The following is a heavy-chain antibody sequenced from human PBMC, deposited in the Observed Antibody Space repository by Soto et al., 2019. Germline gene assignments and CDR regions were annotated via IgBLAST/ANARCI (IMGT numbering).Heavy chain of an antibody. Sequence: EVQLLESGGGLVQPGGSLRLSCAASGFTFSSYAMSWVRQAPGKGLEWVSAISGSGGSTYYADSVKGRFTISRDNPKNTLYLQMNSLRAEDTAVYYCAKNLYYYDVSGLHWGQGTLVTVSS. CDR3: AKNLYYYDVSGLH. J-gene: IGHJ4*02. CDR1: GFTFSSYA. V-gene: IGHV3-23*01. D-gene: IGHD3-22*01. CDR2: ISGSGGST.